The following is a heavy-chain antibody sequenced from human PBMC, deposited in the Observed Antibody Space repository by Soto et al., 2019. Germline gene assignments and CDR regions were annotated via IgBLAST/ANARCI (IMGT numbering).Heavy chain of an antibody. V-gene: IGHV1-3*01. J-gene: IGHJ6*02. D-gene: IGHD5-12*01. CDR2: INAGNGNT. Sequence: GASVKVSCKASGYTFTSDAMHWVRQAPGQRLEWMGWINAGNGNTKYSQKFQGRVTITRDTSASTAYMELSSLRSEDTAVYYCARDIVATIPYYYYGMDVWGQGTTVTVSS. CDR1: GYTFTSDA. CDR3: ARDIVATIPYYYYGMDV.